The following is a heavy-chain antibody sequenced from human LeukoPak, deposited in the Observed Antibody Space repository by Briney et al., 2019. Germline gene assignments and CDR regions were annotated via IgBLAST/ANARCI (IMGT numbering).Heavy chain of an antibody. CDR1: GGSISSYY. D-gene: IGHD4-17*01. J-gene: IGHJ3*02. Sequence: SETLSLTCTVSGGSISSYYWSWIRQPPGKGLEWIGYIYYSGSTNYNPSLKSRVTISVDTSKNQFSLKLSSVTAADTAVYYCARLLHDYGDYGSYAFDIWGQGTMVTVSS. V-gene: IGHV4-59*01. CDR2: IYYSGST. CDR3: ARLLHDYGDYGSYAFDI.